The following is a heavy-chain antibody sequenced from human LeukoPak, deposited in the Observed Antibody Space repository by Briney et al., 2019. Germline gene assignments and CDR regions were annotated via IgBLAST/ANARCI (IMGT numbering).Heavy chain of an antibody. D-gene: IGHD3-22*01. CDR2: IYTSGST. J-gene: IGHJ4*02. CDR1: GDSISSGDNY. V-gene: IGHV4-61*02. CDR3: ARASYSYDINGWVPFDY. Sequence: SQTLSLTCTVSGDSISSGDNYWSWIRQPAGKGLEWIGRIYTSGSTNYNPSLKSRVAISGDTSKNQFSLRLSSVTAADTAVYYCARASYSYDINGWVPFDYWGQGTLVTVSS.